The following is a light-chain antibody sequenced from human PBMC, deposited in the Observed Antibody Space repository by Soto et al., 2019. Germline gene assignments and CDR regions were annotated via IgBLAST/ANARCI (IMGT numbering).Light chain of an antibody. V-gene: IGKV3-15*01. CDR3: QQYNNWPPRT. CDR2: GAS. J-gene: IGKJ1*01. CDR1: QSVSSN. Sequence: EIVMTQSPATLSVSPGERATLSCRASQSVSSNLAWYQQKPGQAPRLLIYGASTRATGIPARFSGSGSGTEFTLTIRSLQSEDFAVYYCQQYNNWPPRTFGQGTQVELK.